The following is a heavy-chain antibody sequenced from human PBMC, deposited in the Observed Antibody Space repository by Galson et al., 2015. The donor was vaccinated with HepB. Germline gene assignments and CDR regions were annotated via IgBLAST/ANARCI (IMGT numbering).Heavy chain of an antibody. D-gene: IGHD3-16*02. CDR1: GGTFSSYA. Sequence: SVKVSCKASGGTFSSYAISWVRQAPGQGLEWMGGIIPIFGTANYAQKFQGRVTITADESTSTAYMELSSLRSEDTAVYYCARVYDYIWGSYRPFDYWGQGTLVTVSS. CDR2: IIPIFGTA. J-gene: IGHJ4*02. CDR3: ARVYDYIWGSYRPFDY. V-gene: IGHV1-69*13.